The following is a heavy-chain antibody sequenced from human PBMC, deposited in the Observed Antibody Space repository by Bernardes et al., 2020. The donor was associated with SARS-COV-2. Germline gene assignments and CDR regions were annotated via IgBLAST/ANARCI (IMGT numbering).Heavy chain of an antibody. D-gene: IGHD2-21*02. V-gene: IGHV1-18*04. CDR1: GYTFTSYG. J-gene: IGHJ4*02. CDR2: ISAYNGNT. Sequence: ASVKVSCKASGYTFTSYGISWVRQAPGQGLEWMGRISAYNGNTNYAQKLQGRVTMTTDTSTSTAYMELRSLRSDDTAVYYCARDASYGGNSDYWGQGTLVTVSS. CDR3: ARDASYGGNSDY.